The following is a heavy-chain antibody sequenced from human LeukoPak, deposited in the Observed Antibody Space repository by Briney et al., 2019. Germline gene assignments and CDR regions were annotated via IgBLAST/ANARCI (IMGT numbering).Heavy chain of an antibody. CDR2: IIHIGST. J-gene: IGHJ5*02. CDR1: GGSFSGYY. Sequence: PSETLSLTCAVYGGSFSGYYWSWIRQPPGNGLEWIGEIIHIGSTTYNPSLKSRVTISVDTSKNQFALKLSSVTAADTAVYYCARGRSIGSSWYVPLEKARRTANWFDPWGQGTLVTVSS. V-gene: IGHV4-34*01. D-gene: IGHD6-13*01. CDR3: ARGRSIGSSWYVPLEKARRTANWFDP.